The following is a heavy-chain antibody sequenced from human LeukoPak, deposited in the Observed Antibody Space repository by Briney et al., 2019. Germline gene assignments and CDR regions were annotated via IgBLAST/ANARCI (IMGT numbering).Heavy chain of an antibody. CDR3: ARQLGNYYRASDF. V-gene: IGHV1-2*02. J-gene: IGHJ4*02. CDR1: GYTFTNYY. CDR2: INPASAGA. D-gene: IGHD1-26*01. Sequence: ASVTVSCKPSGYTFTNYYIHWVRQAPGQGPEWVGWINPASAGAAFAPKFQGRASMTWDSSITTAFMDLTSLRSNDTAIYYCARQLGNYYRASDFWGQGTLVTVSS.